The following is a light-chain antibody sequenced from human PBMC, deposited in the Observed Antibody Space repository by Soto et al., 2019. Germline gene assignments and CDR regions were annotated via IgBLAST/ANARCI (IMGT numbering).Light chain of an antibody. CDR1: QNVANY. CDR3: QQTYSSPLT. Sequence: IQMTQSRSSLSASVGDGVTITCRASQNVANYLNWYQQKPGKAPKLLIFAAYILQTGVPSRFTGGGSGTDFTLTISSLQPDDYATYFCQQTYSSPLTFGGGTKVDIK. J-gene: IGKJ4*01. CDR2: AAY. V-gene: IGKV1-39*01.